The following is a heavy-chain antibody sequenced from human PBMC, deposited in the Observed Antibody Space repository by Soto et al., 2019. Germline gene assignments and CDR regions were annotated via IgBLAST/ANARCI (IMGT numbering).Heavy chain of an antibody. CDR1: GYRFTSYD. V-gene: IGHV1-8*01. CDR2: MDPKTGNT. J-gene: IGHJ4*02. D-gene: IGHD6-19*01. CDR3: ARGRGWRDY. Sequence: GSVKGSCKACGYRFTSYDINLVRQATGQGLEWMGWMDPKTGNTDYGQKFQGRVTMTRNTSISTAYMELSSLTSEDTAVYYCARGRGWRDYWGQGTLVTVSS.